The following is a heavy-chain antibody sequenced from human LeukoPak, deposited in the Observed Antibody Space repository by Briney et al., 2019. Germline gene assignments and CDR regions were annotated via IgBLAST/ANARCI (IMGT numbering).Heavy chain of an antibody. CDR2: IYYSGST. D-gene: IGHD3-10*01. CDR3: ARGRHGSGSYYIPSDGFDY. CDR1: GGSFSGYY. Sequence: SETLSLTCAVYGGSFSGYYWSWIRQPPGKGLEWIGYIYYSGSTYYNPSLKSRVTISVDTSKNQFSLKLSSVTAADTAVYYCARGRHGSGSYYIPSDGFDYWGQGTLVTVSS. J-gene: IGHJ4*02. V-gene: IGHV4-59*06.